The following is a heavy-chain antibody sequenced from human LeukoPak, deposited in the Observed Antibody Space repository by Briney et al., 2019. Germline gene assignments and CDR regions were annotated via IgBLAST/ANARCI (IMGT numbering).Heavy chain of an antibody. CDR2: INAGNGNT. Sequence: ASVKVSCKASGYTFTSYAMHWVRQAPGQRLEWMGWINAGNGNTKYSQKFQGRVTITRDTSASTAYMELSSLRSEDTAVYYCARGSLGYCSSTSCPGLFDYWGQGTLVTVSS. CDR1: GYTFTSYA. J-gene: IGHJ4*02. V-gene: IGHV1-3*01. D-gene: IGHD2-2*01. CDR3: ARGSLGYCSSTSCPGLFDY.